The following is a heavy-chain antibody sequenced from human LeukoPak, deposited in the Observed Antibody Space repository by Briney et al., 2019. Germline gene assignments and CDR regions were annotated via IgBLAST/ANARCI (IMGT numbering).Heavy chain of an antibody. CDR1: GGSISSSTYY. CDR3: VRGSALRHYQY. D-gene: IGHD3-16*01. V-gene: IGHV4-39*01. J-gene: IGHJ4*02. CDR2: IYYSGST. Sequence: SETLSLTCTVSGGSISSSTYYWGWIRRPPGKGLEWVGSIYYSGSTYYNPSLKSRVTVSVDTSKNQFSLNLSSVTAADTAVYYCVRGSALRHYQYWGQGTLVTVSS.